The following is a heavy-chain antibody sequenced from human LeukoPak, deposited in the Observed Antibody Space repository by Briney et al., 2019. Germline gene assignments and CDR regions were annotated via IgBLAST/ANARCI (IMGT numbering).Heavy chain of an antibody. J-gene: IGHJ4*02. CDR3: ARDHSAD. V-gene: IGHV1-18*01. Sequence: ASVKVSCKASVYTFINFGISWVRHAPGQGLEWMGWISGYNDNPNYAQKLQGRVTLTTDTSTSTAYMELRSLRYDDTAVYYCARDHSADWGQGTLVTVSS. CDR2: ISGYNDNP. D-gene: IGHD2-21*01. CDR1: VYTFINFG.